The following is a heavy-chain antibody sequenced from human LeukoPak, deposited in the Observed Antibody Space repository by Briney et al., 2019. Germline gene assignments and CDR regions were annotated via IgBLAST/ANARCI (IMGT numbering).Heavy chain of an antibody. Sequence: AASVKVSCKASGGTFSSYAISWVRQAPGQGLEWMGGIIPIFGTANYAQKFQGRVTITADESTSTAYMELSSLRSEDTAVYYCARSGRHSSGYYNVDPFDYWGQGTLVTVSS. V-gene: IGHV1-69*13. CDR2: IIPIFGTA. J-gene: IGHJ4*02. CDR3: ARSGRHSSGYYNVDPFDY. CDR1: GGTFSSYA. D-gene: IGHD3-22*01.